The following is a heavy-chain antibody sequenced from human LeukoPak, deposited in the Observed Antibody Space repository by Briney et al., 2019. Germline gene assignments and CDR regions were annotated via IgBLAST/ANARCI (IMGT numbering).Heavy chain of an antibody. J-gene: IGHJ6*02. CDR1: GGTFSRYA. CDR3: AKNTAMGLYYYYGMDV. V-gene: IGHV1-69*13. Sequence: PVKVSCKASGGTFSRYAISWVRQAPGQGLEWMGGIIPIFGTANYAQKFQGRVTITADESTSTAYMELSSLRSEDTAVYYCAKNTAMGLYYYYGMDVWGQGTTVTVSS. D-gene: IGHD5-18*01. CDR2: IIPIFGTA.